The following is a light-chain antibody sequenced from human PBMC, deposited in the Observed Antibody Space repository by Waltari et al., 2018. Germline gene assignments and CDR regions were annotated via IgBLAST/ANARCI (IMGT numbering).Light chain of an antibody. CDR3: QHYDNWLYS. Sequence: EIVMTQSPATLSLSPGERATLFCRASQSVSSHLAWYQQKPGQAPRLLLFGASTRATGSPARFRGSGSGTEFTLTISSLQSEDFAVYYCQHYDNWLYSFGQGTKVEIK. J-gene: IGKJ2*03. CDR1: QSVSSH. CDR2: GAS. V-gene: IGKV3-15*01.